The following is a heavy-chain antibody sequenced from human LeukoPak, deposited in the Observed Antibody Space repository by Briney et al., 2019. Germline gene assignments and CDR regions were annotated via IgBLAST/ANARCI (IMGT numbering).Heavy chain of an antibody. J-gene: IGHJ6*02. V-gene: IGHV1-2*04. CDR1: GYTFTGYY. CDR3: ARERRDSSGWYWSYYYYYGMDV. D-gene: IGHD6-19*01. Sequence: ASVKVSCKASGYTFTGYYMHWVRQAPGQGLEWMGWINPNSGGTNYAQKFQGWVTMTRDTSISTAYMELSRLRSDDTAVYYCARERRDSSGWYWSYYYYYGMDVWGQGTTVTVSS. CDR2: INPNSGGT.